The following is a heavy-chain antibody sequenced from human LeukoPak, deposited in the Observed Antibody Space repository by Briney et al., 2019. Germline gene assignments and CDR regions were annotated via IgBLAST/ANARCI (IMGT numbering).Heavy chain of an antibody. CDR3: AKDKYSSSWYNGIEDY. D-gene: IGHD6-13*01. CDR2: ISYDGSNK. V-gene: IGHV3-30*18. J-gene: IGHJ4*02. CDR1: GFTFSSYG. Sequence: GGSLRLSCAASGFTFSSYGMHWVRQAPGKGLEWVAVISYDGSNKYYADSVKGRFTISRDNSKNTLYLQMNSLRAEDTAAYYCAKDKYSSSWYNGIEDYWGQGTLVTVSS.